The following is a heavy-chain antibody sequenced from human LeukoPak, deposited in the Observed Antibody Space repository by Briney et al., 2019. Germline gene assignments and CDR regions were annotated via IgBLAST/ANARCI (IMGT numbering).Heavy chain of an antibody. D-gene: IGHD2/OR15-2a*01. Sequence: SETLSLTCTVSGGSISSYYWSWIRQPPGKGLEWIGYIYYSGSTNYNPSLKSRVTISVDTSKNQFSLKLSSVTAADTAVYYCARNGVASTNTAFDSWGQGTLVTVSS. CDR1: GGSISSYY. V-gene: IGHV4-59*01. CDR3: ARNGVASTNTAFDS. J-gene: IGHJ4*02. CDR2: IYYSGST.